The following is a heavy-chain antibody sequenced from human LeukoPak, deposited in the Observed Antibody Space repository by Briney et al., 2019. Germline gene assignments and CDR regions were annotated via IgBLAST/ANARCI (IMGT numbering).Heavy chain of an antibody. V-gene: IGHV3-74*01. CDR1: GFTFSNYW. CDR2: IKSDGTRT. CDR3: ARELPFDY. Sequence: GGSLRLSCAASGFTFSNYWMHWVRQAPGKGLVWVSRIKSDGTRTDYADSVKGRFTISRDNAKNTLYLQMNSLRAEDTAVYYCARELPFDYWGQGTLVTVSS. D-gene: IGHD2-15*01. J-gene: IGHJ4*02.